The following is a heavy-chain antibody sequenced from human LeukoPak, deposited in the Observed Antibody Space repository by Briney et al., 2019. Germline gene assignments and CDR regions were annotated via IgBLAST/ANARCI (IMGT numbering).Heavy chain of an antibody. J-gene: IGHJ4*02. CDR1: GYSFPSHY. V-gene: IGHV5-51*01. CDR2: IYSGDSDT. Sequence: GESLKISCEGSGYSFPSHYIAWVRQMPGKGLEWMGIIYSGDSDTTYRPSFQGQVTISADKSINTAYVQWSSLKASDTAIYYCARASSNHFDFWGQGTLVTVSS. CDR3: ARASSNHFDF.